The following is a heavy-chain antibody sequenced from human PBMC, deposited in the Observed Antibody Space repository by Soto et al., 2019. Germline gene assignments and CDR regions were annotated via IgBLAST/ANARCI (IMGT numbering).Heavy chain of an antibody. J-gene: IGHJ4*02. D-gene: IGHD4-17*01. CDR1: GFTFSSYW. Sequence: GGSLRLSCAASGFTFSSYWMSWVRQAPGKGLEWVANIKQDGSEKYYVDSVKGRFTISRDNAKNSLYLQMNSLRAEDTAVYYCARAPHFGDYEGYYFDYWGQGTLVTVSS. CDR3: ARAPHFGDYEGYYFDY. V-gene: IGHV3-7*01. CDR2: IKQDGSEK.